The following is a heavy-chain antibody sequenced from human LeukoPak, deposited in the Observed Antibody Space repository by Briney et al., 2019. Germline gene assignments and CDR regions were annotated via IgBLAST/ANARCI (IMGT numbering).Heavy chain of an antibody. CDR1: GGSLTSNY. CDR3: ARAHNCGGDCSLDY. Sequence: SETLSLTCNVSGGSLTSNYWSWIRQPPGKGLEWIGYIYYSGSTNYNPSPESRVTISVDTSKNQFSLKLNSVTAADTAVYYCARAHNCGGDCSLDYWGQGTLVTVSS. V-gene: IGHV4-59*01. CDR2: IYYSGST. J-gene: IGHJ4*02. D-gene: IGHD2-21*02.